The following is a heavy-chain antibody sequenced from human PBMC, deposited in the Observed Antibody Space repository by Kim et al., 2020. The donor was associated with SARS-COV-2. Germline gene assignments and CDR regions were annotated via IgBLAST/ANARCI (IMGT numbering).Heavy chain of an antibody. J-gene: IGHJ5*02. CDR3: ARGRYISRWNGGSGWFDP. Sequence: SETLSLTCAVYGGSFSGYYWSWIRQPPGKGLEWIGEINHSGSTTYNPSLKNRVTISVDTSNNQFSLKLSSVTAADTAVDYCARGRYISRWNGGSGWFDP. CDR2: INHSGST. CDR1: GGSFSGYY. D-gene: IGHD6-13*01. V-gene: IGHV4-34*01.